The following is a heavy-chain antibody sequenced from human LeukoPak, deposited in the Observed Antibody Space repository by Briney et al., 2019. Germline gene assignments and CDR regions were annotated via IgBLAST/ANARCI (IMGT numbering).Heavy chain of an antibody. CDR2: IYYSGST. CDR3: ASFRGSSSWIDF. Sequence: GSLRLSCAASGFTFSSYAMSWVRQAPGKGLEWIGYIYYSGSTNYNPSLKSRVTMSVDTSKNQFSLKLSSVTAADTAVYYCASFRGSSSWIDFWGQGTLVTVSS. V-gene: IGHV4-59*01. CDR1: GFTFSSYA. J-gene: IGHJ5*01. D-gene: IGHD6-13*01.